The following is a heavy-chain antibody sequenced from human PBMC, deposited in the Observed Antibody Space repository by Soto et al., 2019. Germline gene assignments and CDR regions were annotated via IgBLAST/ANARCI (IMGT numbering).Heavy chain of an antibody. CDR2: INHSGST. D-gene: IGHD6-19*01. CDR3: ARDRGSGWFVY. V-gene: IGHV4-34*01. J-gene: IGHJ4*02. Sequence: SETLSLTCAVYGGSFSGYYWSWIRQPPGKGLEWIGEINHSGSTNYNPSLKSRFTISVDTSTSTAYMELRSLRSDDTAVYYCARDRGSGWFVYWGQGTQVTVSS. CDR1: GGSFSGYY.